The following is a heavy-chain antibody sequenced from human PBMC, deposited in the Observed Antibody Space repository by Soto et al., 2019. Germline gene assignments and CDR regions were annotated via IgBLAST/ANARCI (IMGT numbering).Heavy chain of an antibody. CDR2: IYSGGST. D-gene: IGHD3-3*01. Sequence: EVQLVETGGGLIQPGGSLRLSCAASGFTVSSNYMSWVRQAPGKGLEWVSVIYSGGSTYYADSVKGRFTISRDNSKNTLYLQMNSLRAEDTAVYYCARGGPRLYDFPEIQYNWFDPWGQGTLVTVSS. CDR3: ARGGPRLYDFPEIQYNWFDP. J-gene: IGHJ5*02. CDR1: GFTVSSNY. V-gene: IGHV3-53*02.